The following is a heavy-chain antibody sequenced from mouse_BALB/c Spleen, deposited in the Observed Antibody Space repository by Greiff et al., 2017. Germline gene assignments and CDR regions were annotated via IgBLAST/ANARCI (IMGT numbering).Heavy chain of an antibody. CDR3: ARRGYDGVYAMDY. J-gene: IGHJ4*01. CDR2: ISSGSSTI. Sequence: EVQLQQSGGGLVQPGGSRKLSCAASGFTFSSFGMHWVRQAPEKGLEWVAYISSGSSTIYYADTVKGRFTISRDNPKNTLFLQMTSLRSEDTAMYYCARRGYDGVYAMDYWGQGTSVTVSS. CDR1: GFTFSSFG. V-gene: IGHV5-17*02. D-gene: IGHD2-14*01.